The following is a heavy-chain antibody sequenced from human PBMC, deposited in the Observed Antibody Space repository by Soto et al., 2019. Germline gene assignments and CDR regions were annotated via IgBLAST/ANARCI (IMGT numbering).Heavy chain of an antibody. J-gene: IGHJ5*02. Sequence: SETLSLTCTVSGDSITRSNFYWGWIRQPPGKGLEWLGSIFYSGSTFYNPALKSRVTFSVDTSKNHFSLKLSSVTAADTAVYYCARHKTTMLTGVSAFDPWGQGTRVTVSS. V-gene: IGHV4-39*02. CDR3: ARHKTTMLTGVSAFDP. CDR1: GDSITRSNFY. D-gene: IGHD5-18*01. CDR2: IFYSGST.